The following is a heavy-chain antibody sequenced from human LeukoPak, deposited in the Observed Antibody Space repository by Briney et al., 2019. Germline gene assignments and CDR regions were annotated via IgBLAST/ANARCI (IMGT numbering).Heavy chain of an antibody. CDR1: GFTFSSYS. D-gene: IGHD2-2*01. Sequence: PGGSLRLSCAASGFTFSSYSMNWVRQAPGKGLEWVSYISSASGSIYYADSVKGRFTISRDNAKNSLFLQMNSLRAEDTAVYYCARLPAYCSSTSRYYDYWGQGTLVTVSS. CDR2: ISSASGSI. V-gene: IGHV3-48*04. CDR3: ARLPAYCSSTSRYYDY. J-gene: IGHJ4*02.